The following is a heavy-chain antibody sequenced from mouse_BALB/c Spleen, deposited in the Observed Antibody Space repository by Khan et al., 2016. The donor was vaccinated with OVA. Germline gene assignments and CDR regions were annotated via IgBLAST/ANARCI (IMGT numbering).Heavy chain of an antibody. CDR2: ISYSGGT. Sequence: VQLQQSGPGLVKPSQSLSLTCTVTGYSITSGYAWNWIRQFPGNKLEWMGYISYSGGTSYNPSLKSRISITRDTSKNQFFLQLNSVTTDDSATYYCARGNYYGYYFDYWGQGTTLTVSS. J-gene: IGHJ2*01. CDR1: GYSITSGYA. V-gene: IGHV3-2*02. CDR3: ARGNYYGYYFDY. D-gene: IGHD1-1*01.